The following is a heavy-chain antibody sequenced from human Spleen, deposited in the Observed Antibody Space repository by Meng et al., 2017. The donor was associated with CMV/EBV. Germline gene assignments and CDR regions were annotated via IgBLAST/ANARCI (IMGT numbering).Heavy chain of an antibody. CDR1: GGSFSGYY. Sequence: QVQLQQWRARLLKPSETLSLTCAVYGGSFSGYYWSWIRQPPGKGLEWIGEINHSGSTNYNPSLKSRVTISVDTSKNQFSLKLSSVTAADTAVYYCARGRYFTTTLDYWGQGTLVTVSS. D-gene: IGHD4-17*01. J-gene: IGHJ4*02. CDR2: INHSGST. V-gene: IGHV4-34*01. CDR3: ARGRYFTTTLDY.